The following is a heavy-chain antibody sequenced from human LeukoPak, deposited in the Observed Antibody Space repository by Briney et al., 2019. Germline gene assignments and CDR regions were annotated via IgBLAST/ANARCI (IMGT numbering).Heavy chain of an antibody. J-gene: IGHJ4*02. Sequence: PSETLSLTCAVYSGTFSGNYWGRIRPPPGQGLEWIGEINHSGSTNYNPSLKSRVTISGDTSKNQFSLKLSSVTAADTAVYYCARGLGSYYFDYWGQGTLVTVSS. CDR2: INHSGST. V-gene: IGHV4-34*01. CDR1: SGTFSGNY. D-gene: IGHD3-16*01. CDR3: ARGLGSYYFDY.